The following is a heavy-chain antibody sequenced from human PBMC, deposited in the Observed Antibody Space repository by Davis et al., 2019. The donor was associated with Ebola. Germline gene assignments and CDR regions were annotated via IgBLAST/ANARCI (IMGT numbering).Heavy chain of an antibody. CDR3: AKEENGGLFEN. J-gene: IGHJ4*02. V-gene: IGHV3-23*01. Sequence: GESLKISCVASGFTFTSNSMSWVRQPPGKGLEWVSVISGTGATTVYADSVKGRFTISRDNSKNTVYLEMSALGVGDSAVYYCAKEENGGLFENWGQGTLVTVSS. D-gene: IGHD3-16*01. CDR2: ISGTGATT. CDR1: GFTFTSNS.